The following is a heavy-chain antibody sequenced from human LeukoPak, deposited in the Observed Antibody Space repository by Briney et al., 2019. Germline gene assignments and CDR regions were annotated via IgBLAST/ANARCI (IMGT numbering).Heavy chain of an antibody. D-gene: IGHD1-1*01. CDR3: VRHATGTTLNN. CDR2: VSHIGST. CDR1: GVSISSSSHY. J-gene: IGHJ4*02. Sequence: SETLSLTCTVSGVSISSSSHYWAXIXXXXXXXXXXIGTVSHIGSTYYNPSLKSRVTIFVDTSKSQISLNLNSVTAADTAIYYCVRHATGTTLNNWGQGTQVTVSS. V-gene: IGHV4-39*01.